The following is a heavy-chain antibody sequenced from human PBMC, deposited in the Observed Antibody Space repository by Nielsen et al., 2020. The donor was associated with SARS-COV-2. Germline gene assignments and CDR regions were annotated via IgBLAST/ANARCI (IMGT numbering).Heavy chain of an antibody. V-gene: IGHV4-59*12. CDR1: GGSISSYY. CDR2: IYYSGST. CDR3: ARGKRGGRGGFYYYYMDV. J-gene: IGHJ6*03. D-gene: IGHD3-10*01. Sequence: SETLSLTCTVSGGSISSYYWSWIRQPPGKGLEWIGYIYYSGSTNYNPSLKSRVTISVDTSKNQFSLKLSSVTAADTAVYYCARGKRGGRGGFYYYYMDVWGKGTTVTVSS.